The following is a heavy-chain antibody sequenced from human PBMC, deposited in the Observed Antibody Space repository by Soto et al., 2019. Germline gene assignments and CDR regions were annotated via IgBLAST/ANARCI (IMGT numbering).Heavy chain of an antibody. D-gene: IGHD3-16*01. Sequence: QVQLVESGGGVVQPGTSLRLSCVGSGFTFRSYVIHWVRQAPGKGLGWVALTSYDGSNNFYGDSVKGRFTISRDNSRNTVELQMDSLRLEDTALYYCARWGTTGGLDVWGQGTLVCVSS. J-gene: IGHJ4*02. CDR1: GFTFRSYV. V-gene: IGHV3-33*01. CDR2: TSYDGSNN. CDR3: ARWGTTGGLDV.